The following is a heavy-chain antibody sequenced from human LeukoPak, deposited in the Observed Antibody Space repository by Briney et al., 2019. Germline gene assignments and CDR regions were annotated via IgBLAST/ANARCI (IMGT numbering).Heavy chain of an antibody. D-gene: IGHD1-26*01. CDR3: AERGAEVGATIAPGDY. CDR2: ISGSGGST. CDR1: GFTFSSYG. V-gene: IGHV3-23*01. Sequence: SGGSLRLSCAASGFTFSSYGMNWVRQAPGKGLEWVSAISGSGGSTYYADSVKGRFTISRDSSRNTLYLQMNSLRAEDTAVYYCAERGAEVGATIAPGDYWGQGTLVTVSS. J-gene: IGHJ4*02.